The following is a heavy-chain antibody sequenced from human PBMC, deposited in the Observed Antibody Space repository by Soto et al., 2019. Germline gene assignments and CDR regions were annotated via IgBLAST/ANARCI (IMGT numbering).Heavy chain of an antibody. CDR1: GYTFTSYY. CDR2: TNPSGGST. CDR3: AKDALRYFDWLLFDY. V-gene: IGHV1-46*04. J-gene: IGHJ4*02. D-gene: IGHD3-9*01. Sequence: ASVKVSCKASGYTFTSYYMHWVRRAPGQGLEWMGITNPSGGSTYYADSVKGRFTISRDNSKNTLYLQMNSLRAEDTAVYYCAKDALRYFDWLLFDYWGQGTLVTVSS.